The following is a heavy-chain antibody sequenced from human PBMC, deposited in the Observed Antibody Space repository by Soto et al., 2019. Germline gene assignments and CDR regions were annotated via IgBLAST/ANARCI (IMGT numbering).Heavy chain of an antibody. J-gene: IGHJ4*02. D-gene: IGHD3-10*01. CDR2: IYYSGGT. CDR1: GGSISSGGYY. V-gene: IGHV4-31*03. CDR3: ARASEYYYGSGSYYRVQFDY. Sequence: QVQLQESGPGLVKPSQTLSLTCTVSGGSISSGGYYWSWIRQHPGKGLEWIGYIYYSGGTYYNPSLQIRFTISVDTSKNQFSLKLSSVTAADTAVYYCARASEYYYGSGSYYRVQFDYWGQGTLVTVSS.